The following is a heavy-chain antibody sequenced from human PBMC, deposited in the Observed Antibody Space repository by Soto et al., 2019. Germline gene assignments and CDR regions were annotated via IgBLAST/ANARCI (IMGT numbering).Heavy chain of an antibody. CDR1: GGTFSSYA. D-gene: IGHD3-10*01. Sequence: QVQLVQSGAEVKKPGSSVKVSCKASGGTFSSYAISWVRQAPGQGLEWMGGIIPIFGTANYAQKFQGRVTITAEKCTSPAYRELGSLRSEDTAVYYCARARTDGWGSYWGGVYKNYFDYWGQGTLVTVSS. CDR3: ARARTDGWGSYWGGVYKNYFDY. J-gene: IGHJ4*02. V-gene: IGHV1-69*06. CDR2: IIPIFGTA.